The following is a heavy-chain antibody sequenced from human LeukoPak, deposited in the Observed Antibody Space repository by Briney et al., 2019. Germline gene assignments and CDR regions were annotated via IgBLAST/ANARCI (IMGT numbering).Heavy chain of an antibody. CDR1: GFTFSGFG. J-gene: IGHJ4*02. Sequence: GGSLRLSCIASGFTFSGFGMHWVRQAPGKGLESVAFIRYDGSNTFYADSVRGRFTISRDNSKNTLYVQMNNLRPEDTAVYYCAKGLTSSWYTFDHWGQGTLVTVSS. CDR3: AKGLTSSWYTFDH. CDR2: IRYDGSNT. D-gene: IGHD6-13*01. V-gene: IGHV3-30*02.